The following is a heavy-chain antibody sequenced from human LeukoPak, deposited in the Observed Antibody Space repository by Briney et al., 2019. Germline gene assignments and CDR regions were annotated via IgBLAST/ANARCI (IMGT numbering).Heavy chain of an antibody. D-gene: IGHD2-15*01. J-gene: IGHJ4*02. CDR3: ARLISVVAAFDY. V-gene: IGHV4-39*07. CDR1: GFTFSSYE. Sequence: GSLRLSCAASGFTFSSYEMNWVRQPPGKGLEWIGSIYYSGSTYYNPSLKSRVTISVDTSKNQFSLKLSSVTAADTAVYYCARLISVVAAFDYWGQGTLVTVSS. CDR2: IYYSGST.